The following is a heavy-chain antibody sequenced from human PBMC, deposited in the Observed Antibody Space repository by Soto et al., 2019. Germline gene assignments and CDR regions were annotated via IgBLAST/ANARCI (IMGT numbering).Heavy chain of an antibody. D-gene: IGHD6-19*01. CDR3: ARRPSPGNIAVAGVLGL. CDR2: IYHSGST. Sequence: PSETLSLTCAVSGGSISSSNWWSWVRQPPGKGLEWIGEIYHSGSTNYNPSLKSRVTISVDKSKNQFSLKLSSVTAADTAVYYCARRPSPGNIAVAGVLGLWGQGTLVTVYS. CDR1: GGSISSSNW. J-gene: IGHJ4*02. V-gene: IGHV4-4*02.